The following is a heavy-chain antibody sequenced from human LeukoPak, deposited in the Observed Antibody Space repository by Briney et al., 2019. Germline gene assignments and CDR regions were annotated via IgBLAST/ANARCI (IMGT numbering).Heavy chain of an antibody. D-gene: IGHD1-26*01. J-gene: IGHJ4*02. CDR2: INDDETST. V-gene: IGHV3-74*01. CDR3: ATTGSGSYYDY. CDR1: GFSFSSSW. Sequence: GSLRLSCAASGFSFSSSWMHWVRQVPGNGLEWVSRINDDETSTTYAESVKGRFTISRDNAKNTLFLQMNSLRAEDTAVYYCATTGSGSYYDYWGQGTLVTVSS.